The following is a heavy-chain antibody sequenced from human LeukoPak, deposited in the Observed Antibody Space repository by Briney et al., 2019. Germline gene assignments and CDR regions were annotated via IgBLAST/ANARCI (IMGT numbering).Heavy chain of an antibody. CDR3: ARAWYSSSWLIDY. J-gene: IGHJ4*02. Sequence: SETLSLTCAVYGGSFSSYYWSWIRQPPGKGLEWIGYIYHSGSTYYNPSLKSRVTISVDRSKNQFSLKLSSVTAADTAVYYCARAWYSSSWLIDYWGQGTLVTVSS. CDR1: GGSFSSYY. CDR2: IYHSGST. V-gene: IGHV4-30-2*01. D-gene: IGHD6-13*01.